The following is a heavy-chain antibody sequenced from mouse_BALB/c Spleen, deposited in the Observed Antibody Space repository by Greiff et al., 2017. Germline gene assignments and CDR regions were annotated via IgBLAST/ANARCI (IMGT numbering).Heavy chain of an antibody. CDR1: GFTFTDYY. CDR2: IRNKANGYTT. V-gene: IGHV7-3*02. D-gene: IGHD1-1*02. J-gene: IGHJ2*01. Sequence: EVKLMESGGGLVQPGGSLRLSCATSGFTFTDYYMSWVRQPPGKALEWLGFIRNKANGYTTEYSASVKGRFTISRDNSQSILYLQMNTLRAEDSATYYCARVYGLYYFDDWGQGTTLTVSS. CDR3: ARVYGLYYFDD.